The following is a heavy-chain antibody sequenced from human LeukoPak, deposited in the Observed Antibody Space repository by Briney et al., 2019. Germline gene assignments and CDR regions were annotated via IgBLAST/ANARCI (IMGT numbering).Heavy chain of an antibody. J-gene: IGHJ5*02. CDR3: ARDPYCGGDCYSYNWFDP. Sequence: ASVTVSCKASGYTFTSYGISWVRQAPGQGPGWMGWISAYNGNTNYAQKLQGRVTMTTDTSTSTAYMELRSLRSDDTAVYYCARDPYCGGDCYSYNWFDPWGQGTLVTVSS. CDR1: GYTFTSYG. CDR2: ISAYNGNT. V-gene: IGHV1-18*01. D-gene: IGHD2-21*02.